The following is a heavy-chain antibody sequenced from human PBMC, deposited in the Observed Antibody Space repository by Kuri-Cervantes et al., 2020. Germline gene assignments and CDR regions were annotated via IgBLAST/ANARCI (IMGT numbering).Heavy chain of an antibody. J-gene: IGHJ4*02. V-gene: IGHV1-2*04. Sequence: ASVKVSCKASGYTFTGYYIHWVRQAPGQGLEWMGWINPNSGTTNYAQKFQGWVTMTRDTSINTAYMELNRLRSDDTAVYYCARDQGDGYNSAVDYWDQGTLVTVSS. CDR2: INPNSGTT. D-gene: IGHD5-24*01. CDR3: ARDQGDGYNSAVDY. CDR1: GYTFTGYY.